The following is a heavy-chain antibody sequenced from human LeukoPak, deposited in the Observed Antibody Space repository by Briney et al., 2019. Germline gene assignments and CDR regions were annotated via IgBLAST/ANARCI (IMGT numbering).Heavy chain of an antibody. Sequence: GGSLRLSCAASGFTFSSYAMHWVRQAPGKGLEWVAVISYDGSNKYYADSVKGRFTISRDNSKNTLYLQMNSLRAEDTAVYYCARNVLRSPGMDVWGQGTTVTVSS. J-gene: IGHJ6*02. V-gene: IGHV3-30*04. CDR1: GFTFSSYA. CDR2: ISYDGSNK. CDR3: ARNVLRSPGMDV. D-gene: IGHD3-3*01.